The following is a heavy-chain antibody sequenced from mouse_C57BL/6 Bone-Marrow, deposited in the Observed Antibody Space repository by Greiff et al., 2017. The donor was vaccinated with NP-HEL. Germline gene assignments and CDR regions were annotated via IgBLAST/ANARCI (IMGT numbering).Heavy chain of an antibody. J-gene: IGHJ2*01. CDR1: GYTFTSYW. Sequence: VQLQQPGAELVKPGASVKMSCKASGYTFTSYWITWVKQRPGQGLEWIGDIYPGSGSTNYNEKFKSKATLTVDTSSSTAYMQLSSLTSEDSAVYYCARRWLHYGDYFDYWGQGTTLTVSS. D-gene: IGHD1-1*01. CDR3: ARRWLHYGDYFDY. CDR2: IYPGSGST. V-gene: IGHV1-55*01.